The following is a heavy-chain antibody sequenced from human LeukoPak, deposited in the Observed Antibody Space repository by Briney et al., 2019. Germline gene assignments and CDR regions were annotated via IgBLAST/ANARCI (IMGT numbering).Heavy chain of an antibody. CDR2: MKVGGSGI. J-gene: IGHJ4*02. D-gene: IGHD6-19*01. Sequence: PGGSLSLSCAASGFTFTNDFMTWVRQAPGKGLEWVANMKVGGSGIHYVDSVKGRFTISSDNARNSLYLQMNTLRVEDTAVYYCARGRGWIYDSWGRGTLVTVSS. V-gene: IGHV3-7*04. CDR1: GFTFTNDF. CDR3: ARGRGWIYDS.